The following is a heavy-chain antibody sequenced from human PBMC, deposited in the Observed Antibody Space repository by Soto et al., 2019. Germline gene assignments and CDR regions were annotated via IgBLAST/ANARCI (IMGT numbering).Heavy chain of an antibody. CDR3: ARGKSRLEPHYYYYGMDV. V-gene: IGHV6-1*01. Sequence: QVPLQQSGPGLVKPSQTLSLTCAISGDSVSSNSAAWNWIRQSPSRGLEWLGRTYYRSKWYNDYAVSVKSRITINPDTSKNQFSLQLNSVTPEDTAVYYCARGKSRLEPHYYYYGMDVWGQGTTVTVSS. D-gene: IGHD1-1*01. J-gene: IGHJ6*02. CDR2: TYYRSKWYN. CDR1: GDSVSSNSAA.